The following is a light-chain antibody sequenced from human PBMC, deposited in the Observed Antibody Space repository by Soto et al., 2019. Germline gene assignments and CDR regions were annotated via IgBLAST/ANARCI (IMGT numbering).Light chain of an antibody. Sequence: DIQITHSPSSLSPSASYRVTITCQASQHIGNYLNWYQQKPGKAPKLLIYDASNLQAGVPSRFSGSGSGTEFTFTIRILQPEDFATYFCQQYDSLPLTFGGGTKVDIK. CDR2: DAS. CDR1: QHIGNY. CDR3: QQYDSLPLT. J-gene: IGKJ4*01. V-gene: IGKV1-33*01.